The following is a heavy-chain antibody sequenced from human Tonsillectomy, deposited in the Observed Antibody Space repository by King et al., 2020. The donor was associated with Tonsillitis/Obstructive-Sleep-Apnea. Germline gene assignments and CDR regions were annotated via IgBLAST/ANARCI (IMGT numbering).Heavy chain of an antibody. CDR2: IYWDDDE. Sequence: TLQESGPTLVEPPQTLMLTCTFSGFSLSTTGVGVGWIRQPPGKALEWLALIYWDDDERYSPSLRSRLTITKDTSKNQVVLTMTNMDPVDTATYYCARTAPDYDAFDVWGQGTVVTVSS. CDR3: ARTAPDYDAFDV. D-gene: IGHD1-14*01. J-gene: IGHJ3*01. V-gene: IGHV2-5*02. CDR1: GFSLSTTGVG.